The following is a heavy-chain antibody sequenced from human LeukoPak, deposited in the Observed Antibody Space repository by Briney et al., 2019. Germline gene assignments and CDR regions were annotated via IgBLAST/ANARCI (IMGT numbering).Heavy chain of an antibody. CDR2: IYHTGHT. J-gene: IGHJ5*02. Sequence: PSETLSLTCAVSGASITSGDYSWNWMRQPPGKGQEWIGYIYHTGHTYYNPSLKSRVTISVDRSKNQFSLTLSSVTAADTAVYYCARGFFDRGNPGSWFDPWGQGTLVTVSS. CDR1: GASITSGDYS. CDR3: ARGFFDRGNPGSWFDP. D-gene: IGHD3-10*01. V-gene: IGHV4-30-2*01.